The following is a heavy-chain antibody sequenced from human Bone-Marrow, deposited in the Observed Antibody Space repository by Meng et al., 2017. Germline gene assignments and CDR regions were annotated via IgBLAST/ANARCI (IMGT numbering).Heavy chain of an antibody. D-gene: IGHD6-13*01. Sequence: GESLKISCAASGFTFSSYGMHWVRQAPGKGLEWVAVIWYDGSNKYYADSVKGRFTISRDNAKNTLFLQMNSLRAGDTAVYFCARDLGGIFAYWGQGARVTVSS. CDR3: ARDLGGIFAY. CDR2: IWYDGSNK. J-gene: IGHJ4*02. CDR1: GFTFSSYG. V-gene: IGHV3-33*01.